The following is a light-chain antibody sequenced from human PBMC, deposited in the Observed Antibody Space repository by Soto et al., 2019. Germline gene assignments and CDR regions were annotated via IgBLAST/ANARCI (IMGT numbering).Light chain of an antibody. Sequence: ESVLTQSPGTLSLSPGERATLSCRASQSVSSSFLAWYQLKPGQAPRLLIYGASSMATGIPDRFSGSGSGTDFTLTISRLEPEDFAVYYCQQYDSSPWTLGEGNKVQIK. CDR3: QQYDSSPWT. V-gene: IGKV3-20*01. J-gene: IGKJ1*01. CDR1: QSVSSSF. CDR2: GAS.